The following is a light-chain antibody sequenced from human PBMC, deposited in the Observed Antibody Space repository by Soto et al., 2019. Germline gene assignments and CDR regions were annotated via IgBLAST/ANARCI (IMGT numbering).Light chain of an antibody. V-gene: IGKV3-15*01. Sequence: DIVLTQSPATLSVSLGERVSLSCRASQIISSNLAWYQQKPGQIPRLLIYGASARAAGIPARFSAGGSGTEFTLTISSLQSEDFAVYYCEQYNDWPQFTVGPGTKVDV. CDR1: QIISSN. CDR2: GAS. J-gene: IGKJ3*01. CDR3: EQYNDWPQFT.